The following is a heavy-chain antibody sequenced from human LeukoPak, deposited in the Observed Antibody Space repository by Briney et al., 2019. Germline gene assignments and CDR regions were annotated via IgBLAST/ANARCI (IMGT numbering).Heavy chain of an antibody. CDR2: FDPEDGET. Sequence: ASVKVSCKVSGHTLTELSMHWVRQAPGKGLEWMGGFDPEDGETIYAQKFQGRVTMTEDTSTDTAYMELSSLRSEDTAMYYCATVYRGDSSVPNAFDIWGQGTMVTVSS. CDR1: GHTLTELS. V-gene: IGHV1-24*01. D-gene: IGHD3-22*01. J-gene: IGHJ3*02. CDR3: ATVYRGDSSVPNAFDI.